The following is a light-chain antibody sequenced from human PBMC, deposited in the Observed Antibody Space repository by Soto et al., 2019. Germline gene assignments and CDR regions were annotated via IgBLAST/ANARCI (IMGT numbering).Light chain of an antibody. V-gene: IGKV3-20*01. J-gene: IGKJ1*01. Sequence: EVVLTQSPVTLSLSPGERATLSCRASQSVSSYLAWYQQKPGQAPRLLIYGASNRATGIPDRFSGSGSGTDFTLTISRLEPEDFAVYYCQQYGSSGTFGQGTKADIK. CDR1: QSVSSY. CDR3: QQYGSSGT. CDR2: GAS.